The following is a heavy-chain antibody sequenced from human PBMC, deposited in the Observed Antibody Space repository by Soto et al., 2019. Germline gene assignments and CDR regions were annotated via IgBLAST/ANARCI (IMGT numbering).Heavy chain of an antibody. J-gene: IGHJ4*02. CDR2: IYYSGST. Sequence: NPSETLSLTXTVSGGSISSGGYYWSWIRQHPGKGLEWIGYIYYSGSTYYNPSLKSRVTISVDTSKNQFSLKLSSVTAADTAVYYCARDLARCSGGSCYPYYFDYWGPGTLVTVSS. CDR1: GGSISSGGYY. D-gene: IGHD2-15*01. V-gene: IGHV4-31*02. CDR3: ARDLARCSGGSCYPYYFDY.